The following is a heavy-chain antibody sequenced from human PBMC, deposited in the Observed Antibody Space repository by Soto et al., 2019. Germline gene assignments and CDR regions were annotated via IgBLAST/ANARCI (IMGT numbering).Heavy chain of an antibody. CDR2: IYHSGST. CDR1: GGSISSGGYS. D-gene: IGHD4-4*01. CDR3: ARRRTTVTTSSFDP. V-gene: IGHV4-30-2*01. J-gene: IGHJ5*02. Sequence: TLSLTCAVSGGSISSGGYSWSWIRQPPGKGLEGIGYIYHSGSTYYNPSLKSRVTISVDRSKNQFSLKLSSVTAADTAVYYCARRRTTVTTSSFDPWGQGTLVTV.